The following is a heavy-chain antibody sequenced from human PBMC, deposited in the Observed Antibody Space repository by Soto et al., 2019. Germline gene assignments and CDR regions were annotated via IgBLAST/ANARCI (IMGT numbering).Heavy chain of an antibody. CDR2: ISAYNGNT. V-gene: IGHV1-18*01. J-gene: IGHJ4*02. CDR1: GYTFTSYG. D-gene: IGHD3-22*01. CDR3: ARDLLYFFSDPLLFAAHDSSGYYPFDY. Sequence: ASVKVSCKASGYTFTSYGISWVRQAPGQGLEWMGWISAYNGNTNYAQKLQGRVTMTTDTSTSTAYMELRSLRSDDTAVYYCARDLLYFFSDPLLFAAHDSSGYYPFDYWGQGTLVTVSS.